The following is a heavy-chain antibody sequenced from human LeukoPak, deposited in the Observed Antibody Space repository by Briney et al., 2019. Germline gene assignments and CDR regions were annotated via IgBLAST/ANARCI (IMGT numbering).Heavy chain of an antibody. J-gene: IGHJ6*02. Sequence: ASVKVSCKASGYTFTSYGISWVRQAPGQGLEWMGWISAYNGNTNYAQKLQGRVTMTTDTSTSTAYMELRSLRSDDTAVYYCARDPRIAAAGTPGYYYYGMDVWGQGTTVTVSS. V-gene: IGHV1-18*01. CDR2: ISAYNGNT. CDR1: GYTFTSYG. D-gene: IGHD6-13*01. CDR3: ARDPRIAAAGTPGYYYYGMDV.